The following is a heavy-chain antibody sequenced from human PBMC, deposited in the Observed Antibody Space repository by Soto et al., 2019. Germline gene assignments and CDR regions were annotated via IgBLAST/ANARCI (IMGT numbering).Heavy chain of an antibody. Sequence: SETLSLACTVSGGYISTYYWSWIRQPPGKGLEWIGYIYYSGSTNYNPSLKSRVTISVDTSKNQFSLKLNSVTAADTAVYYCARDARSYDPNHFDYWGQGTLVTVSS. CDR3: ARDARSYDPNHFDY. CDR1: GGYISTYY. V-gene: IGHV4-59*01. CDR2: IYYSGST. D-gene: IGHD1-26*01. J-gene: IGHJ4*02.